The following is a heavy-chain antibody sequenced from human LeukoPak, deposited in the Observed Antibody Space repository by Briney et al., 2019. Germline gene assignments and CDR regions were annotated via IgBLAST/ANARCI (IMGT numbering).Heavy chain of an antibody. J-gene: IGHJ6*02. CDR2: IIPILGIA. CDR1: GGTFSSYA. V-gene: IGHV1-69*04. CDR3: ARDKAPGIAAAEPYYYYGMDV. D-gene: IGHD6-13*01. Sequence: KVSCKASGGTFSSYAISWVRQAPGQGLEWMGRIIPILGIANYAQKFQGRVTITADKSTSTAYMELSSLRSEDTAVYYCARDKAPGIAAAEPYYYYGMDVWGQGTTVTVSS.